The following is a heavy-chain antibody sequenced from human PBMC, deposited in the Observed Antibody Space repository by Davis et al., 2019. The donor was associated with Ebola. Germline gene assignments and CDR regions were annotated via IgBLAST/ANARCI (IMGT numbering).Heavy chain of an antibody. CDR1: GFTFSSYE. Sequence: GESLKISCAASGFTFSSYEMNWIRQAPGKGLEFISYISSSGSTKYYADSVKGRFTISRDNAKNSLYLQMNSLRGEDTAVYYCARDDILTDVLYYYYYGMDVWGQGTTVTVAS. V-gene: IGHV3-48*03. CDR2: ISSSGSTK. D-gene: IGHD3-9*01. CDR3: ARDDILTDVLYYYYYGMDV. J-gene: IGHJ6*02.